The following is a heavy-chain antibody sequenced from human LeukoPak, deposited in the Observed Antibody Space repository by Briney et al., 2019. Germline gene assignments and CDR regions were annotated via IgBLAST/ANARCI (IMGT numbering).Heavy chain of an antibody. Sequence: GGSLRLSXAASGFTFDDYAMHWVRQAPGKGLEWVSLISGDGGRTYYADSVKGRFTISRDNSKNSLYLQMNSLRTEDTALYYCAKDTGSSGRHDYFDYWGQRTLVTVSS. V-gene: IGHV3-43*02. J-gene: IGHJ4*02. CDR2: ISGDGGRT. CDR1: GFTFDDYA. CDR3: AKDTGSSGRHDYFDY. D-gene: IGHD2-15*01.